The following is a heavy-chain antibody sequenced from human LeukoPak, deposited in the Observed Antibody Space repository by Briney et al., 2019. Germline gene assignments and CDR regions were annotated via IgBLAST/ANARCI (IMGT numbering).Heavy chain of an antibody. CDR2: IFYSGST. CDR3: ARAREYYYDSSGHPPYFDS. V-gene: IGHV4-61*01. J-gene: IGHJ4*02. D-gene: IGHD3-22*01. Sequence: SETLSLTCTVSGGSASTGSYYWSWIRQPPGKGLEWIGFIFYSGSTNYNPYLKSRVTISVDRSKNQFSLKLSSVTAADTAVYYCARAREYYYDSSGHPPYFDSWGQGALVTVSS. CDR1: GGSASTGSYY.